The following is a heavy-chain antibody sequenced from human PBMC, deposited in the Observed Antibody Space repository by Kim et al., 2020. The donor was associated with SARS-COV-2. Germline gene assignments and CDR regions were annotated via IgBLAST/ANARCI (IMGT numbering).Heavy chain of an antibody. J-gene: IGHJ2*01. CDR3: ARLYGDFVLSFFDL. V-gene: IGHV4-39*01. D-gene: IGHD4-17*01. CDR2: IVYTGST. Sequence: SETLSLTCTVSGGSISGSSYYWGWVRQPPGKGLEWIGSIVYTGSTYYNPSLKSRVTISVDTSKNQFSLRLISVTAADTAVYYFARLYGDFVLSFFDLWG. CDR1: GGSISGSSYY.